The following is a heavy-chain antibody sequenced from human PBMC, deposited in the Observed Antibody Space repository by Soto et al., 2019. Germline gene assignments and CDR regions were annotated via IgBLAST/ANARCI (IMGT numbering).Heavy chain of an antibody. V-gene: IGHV4-38-2*01. D-gene: IGHD1-26*01. CDR2: IYHSGST. CDR1: GYSISSGYY. Sequence: SETLSLTCAVSGYSISSGYYWGWIRQPPGKGLEWIGSIYHSGSTYYNPSLKSRVTISVDTSKNQFSLKLSSVTAADTAVYYCARPPGGSYWWFDYWGQGTLVTVSS. CDR3: ARPPGGSYWWFDY. J-gene: IGHJ4*02.